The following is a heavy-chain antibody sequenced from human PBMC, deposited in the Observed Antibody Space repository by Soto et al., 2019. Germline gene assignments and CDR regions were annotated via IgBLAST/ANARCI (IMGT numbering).Heavy chain of an antibody. J-gene: IGHJ4*02. D-gene: IGHD3-3*01. Sequence: GGSLRLSCAASGFTFNSYAMSWVRQAPGKGLEWVSAISGSDGTTYYADSVKGRFTISRDNSKNTLFLQMNSLRAEDTAVYYCAKDRSGFGVVILYFDYWGQGTLVTVSS. CDR2: ISGSDGTT. CDR1: GFTFNSYA. V-gene: IGHV3-23*01. CDR3: AKDRSGFGVVILYFDY.